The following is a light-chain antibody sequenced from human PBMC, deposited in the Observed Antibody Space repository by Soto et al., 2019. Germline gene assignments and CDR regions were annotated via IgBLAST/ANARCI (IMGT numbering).Light chain of an antibody. CDR2: DIS. CDR1: QDVTTN. Sequence: EISMTQFPAILSAFPGEGATLSCRASQDVTTNFAWYQLRRGQPPRLLIYDISTRATGVPARFSGSGSGTEFTLTISRLEPEDFAVYYCHQYGDSLWTFGQGTKVDIK. CDR3: HQYGDSLWT. V-gene: IGKV3-15*01. J-gene: IGKJ1*01.